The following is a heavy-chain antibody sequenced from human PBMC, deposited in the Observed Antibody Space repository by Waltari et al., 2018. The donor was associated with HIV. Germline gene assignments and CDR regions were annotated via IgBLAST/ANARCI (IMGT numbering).Heavy chain of an antibody. CDR2: IYTSGST. J-gene: IGHJ4*02. V-gene: IGHV4-61*02. D-gene: IGHD3-3*02. CDR3: AREAFRAGYY. CDR1: GRSISRGSYY. Sequence: QVQLQESGPGLVNTSQTLSLTCPVSGRSISRGSYYWRWIRQPAGKGLEWIGRIYTSGSTNYNPSLKSRVTISVDTSKNQFSLKLSSVTAADTAVYYCAREAFRAGYYWGQGTLVTVSS.